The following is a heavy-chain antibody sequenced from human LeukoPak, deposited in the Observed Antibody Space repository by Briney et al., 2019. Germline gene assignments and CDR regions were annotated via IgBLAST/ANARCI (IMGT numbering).Heavy chain of an antibody. Sequence: PGGSLRLSCAASGFIFTSAWMSWVRQAPGKGLEWVGRIKTKTDGETPSYAAPVKGRFIISRDDSKNTLYLQMNNLRIDDTAVYYCSKGGCSGGTCLLPHDFWGQGTLVTVSS. V-gene: IGHV3-15*01. J-gene: IGHJ4*02. D-gene: IGHD2-15*01. CDR1: GFIFTSAW. CDR3: SKGGCSGGTCLLPHDF. CDR2: IKTKTDGETP.